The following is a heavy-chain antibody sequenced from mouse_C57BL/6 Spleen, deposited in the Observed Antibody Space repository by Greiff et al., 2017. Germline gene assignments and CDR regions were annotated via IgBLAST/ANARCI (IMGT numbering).Heavy chain of an antibody. V-gene: IGHV1-18*01. J-gene: IGHJ4*01. CDR2: INPNNGGT. CDR1: GYTFTDYN. D-gene: IGHD1-1*01. Sequence: VQLQQSGPELVKPGASVKIPCKASGYTFTDYNMDWVKQSHGKSLEWIGDINPNNGGTIYNQKFKGKATLTVDKSSSTAYMELRSLTSEDTAVYYCAREITTVVEGDAMDYWGQGTSVTVSS. CDR3: AREITTVVEGDAMDY.